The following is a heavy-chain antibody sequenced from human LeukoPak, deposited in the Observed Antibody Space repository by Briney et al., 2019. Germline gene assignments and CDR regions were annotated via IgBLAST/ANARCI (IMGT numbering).Heavy chain of an antibody. J-gene: IGHJ4*02. CDR2: IIPILGIA. Sequence: SVKVSCKASGGTFSSYAISWVRQAPGQGLEWMGRIIPILGIANYAQKFQGRVMITADKSTSTAYMELSSLRSEDTAVYYCARSSPHGYDDTSGYFDSWGQGTLVTVSS. CDR3: ARSSPHGYDDTSGYFDS. D-gene: IGHD3-22*01. CDR1: GGTFSSYA. V-gene: IGHV1-69*04.